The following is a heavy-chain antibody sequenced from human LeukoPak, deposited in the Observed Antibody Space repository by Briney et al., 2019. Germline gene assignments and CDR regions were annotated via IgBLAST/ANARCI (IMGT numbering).Heavy chain of an antibody. Sequence: SETLSLTCTVSGGSISSYYWSWIRQPPGKGLEWIGYIYYSGNTNYNPSLKSRVSISIDTSKNQFSLQLSSVTAADTAVYYCARDRDSSGLRVFDLWGRGTLVTVSA. J-gene: IGHJ2*01. CDR1: GGSISSYY. V-gene: IGHV4-59*01. CDR3: ARDRDSSGLRVFDL. CDR2: IYYSGNT. D-gene: IGHD3-22*01.